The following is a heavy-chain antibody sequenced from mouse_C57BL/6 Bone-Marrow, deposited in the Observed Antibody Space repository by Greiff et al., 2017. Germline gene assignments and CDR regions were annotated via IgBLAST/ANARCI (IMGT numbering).Heavy chain of an antibody. Sequence: QVQLQQPGAELVKPGASVKLSCKASGYTFTSYWMQWVKQRPGQGLEWIGEIDPSDSYTNYNQKFKGKATLTVDTSPSTAYMQLSSLTSEDSAVYYCARDSYYDVGAWFAYWGQGTLVTVSA. CDR1: GYTFTSYW. D-gene: IGHD2-4*01. CDR3: ARDSYYDVGAWFAY. CDR2: IDPSDSYT. J-gene: IGHJ3*01. V-gene: IGHV1-50*01.